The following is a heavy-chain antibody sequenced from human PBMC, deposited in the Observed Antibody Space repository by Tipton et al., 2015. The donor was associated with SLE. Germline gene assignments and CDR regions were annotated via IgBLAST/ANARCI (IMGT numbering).Heavy chain of an antibody. CDR3: ARDHGDYDYYYYGMDV. V-gene: IGHV3-48*01. CDR2: ISSSSSTI. J-gene: IGHJ6*02. Sequence: SLRLSCAASGFTFSSYSMNWVRQAPGKGLEWVSYISSSSSTIYYADSVKGRFTISRDNAKNSLYLQMNSLRAEDTAVYYCARDHGDYDYYYYGMDVWGQGTTVTVSS. CDR1: GFTFSSYS. D-gene: IGHD4-17*01.